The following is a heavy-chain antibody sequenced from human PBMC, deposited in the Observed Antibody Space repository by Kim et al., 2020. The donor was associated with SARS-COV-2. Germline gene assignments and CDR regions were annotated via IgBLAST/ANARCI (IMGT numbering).Heavy chain of an antibody. J-gene: IGHJ6*02. CDR3: ARESIAARPGMDV. V-gene: IGHV4-34*01. CDR2: INHSGST. CDR1: GGSFSGYY. D-gene: IGHD6-6*01. Sequence: SETLSLTCAVYGGSFSGYYWSWIRQPPGKGLEWIGEINHSGSTNYNPSLKSRVTISVDTSKNQFSLKLSSVTAADTAVYYCARESIAARPGMDVWGQGTTVTVSS.